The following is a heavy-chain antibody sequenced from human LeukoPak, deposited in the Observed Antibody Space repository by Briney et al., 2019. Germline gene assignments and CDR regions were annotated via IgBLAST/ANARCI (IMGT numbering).Heavy chain of an antibody. CDR3: AKDRHYYYDSSGYYN. J-gene: IGHJ4*02. D-gene: IGHD3-22*01. Sequence: GGSLRLSCAASGFTFSTYWMHWVRQAPGKGLVWVSRINDDGSSASYADSVKGRFTISRDNAKNTVYLQMNSLRAEDTAVYYCAKDRHYYYDSSGYYNWGQGTLVTVSS. CDR1: GFTFSTYW. CDR2: INDDGSSA. V-gene: IGHV3-74*01.